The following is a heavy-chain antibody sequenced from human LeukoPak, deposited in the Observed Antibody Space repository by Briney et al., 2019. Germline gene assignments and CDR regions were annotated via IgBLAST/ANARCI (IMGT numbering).Heavy chain of an antibody. CDR1: GGSISSYY. D-gene: IGHD5-24*01. V-gene: IGHV4-4*07. Sequence: PSETLSLTCTVSGGSISSYYWSWIRQPAGKGLEWIGRFYTSGSTNYNPSLKSRVTISVDTSKNQFSLKLNSVTAADTAVYYCARGRDGYNFLNRGEYYYFDYWAQGTLVTVSS. J-gene: IGHJ4*02. CDR3: ARGRDGYNFLNRGEYYYFDY. CDR2: FYTSGST.